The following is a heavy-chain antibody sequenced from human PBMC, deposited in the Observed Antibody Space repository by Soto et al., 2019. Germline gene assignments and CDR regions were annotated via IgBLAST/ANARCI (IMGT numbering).Heavy chain of an antibody. J-gene: IGHJ6*02. V-gene: IGHV1-69*01. CDR2: IIPISETT. D-gene: IGHD2-2*01. Sequence: QVQLVQSGAAVKKPGSSVKVSCKASGGTFSRDAISWVRQAPGQGLEWMGGIIPISETTNYAQKFQGRVTITADESKSTAYMELSSLRSEDTAVSYCARSQGSSTSLEIYYYYYYGMDVWGQGTTVTVSS. CDR1: GGTFSRDA. CDR3: ARSQGSSTSLEIYYYYYYGMDV.